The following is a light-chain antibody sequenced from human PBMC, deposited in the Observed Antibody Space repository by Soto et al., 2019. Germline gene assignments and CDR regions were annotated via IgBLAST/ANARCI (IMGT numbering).Light chain of an antibody. V-gene: IGKV3-15*01. CDR2: GAS. J-gene: IGKJ4*01. Sequence: EIAMTQSPATLSVSPGERATLSCRASQSVNSNLAWYQQKPGQAPRLLIYGASTRVTGIPARFSGSGSGTEFTLTISSLQSEDSAVYYCQQYNNWLTFGGGTKVEIK. CDR3: QQYNNWLT. CDR1: QSVNSN.